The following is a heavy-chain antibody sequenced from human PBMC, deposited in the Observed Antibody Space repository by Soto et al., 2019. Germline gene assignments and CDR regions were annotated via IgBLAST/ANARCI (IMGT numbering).Heavy chain of an antibody. V-gene: IGHV1-8*01. CDR3: ARLGGRVVVVADNWFDP. J-gene: IGHJ5*02. D-gene: IGHD2-15*01. CDR2: MNPNSGNT. Sequence: VKVSCKASGYTFTSYGMNWVRQASGQGVEWMGWMNPNSGNTGYAQKFQGRVTMTRNTSISTAYMELSSLRSEDTAVYYCARLGGRVVVVADNWFDPWGQGTLVTVSS. CDR1: GYTFTSYG.